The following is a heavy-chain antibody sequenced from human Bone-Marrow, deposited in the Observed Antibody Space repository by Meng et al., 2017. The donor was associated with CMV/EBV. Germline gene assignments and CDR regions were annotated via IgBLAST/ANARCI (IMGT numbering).Heavy chain of an antibody. Sequence: GGSLRLSCAASGFTVSSNYMSWVRQAPGKGLEWVSVIYSGGSTYYADSVKGRFTISRDNSKNTLYLQMNSLRAEDTAVYYCARGRYSSSWHNFDYWGQGTLVTVYS. CDR3: ARGRYSSSWHNFDY. CDR1: GFTVSSNY. V-gene: IGHV3-53*01. D-gene: IGHD6-13*01. CDR2: IYSGGST. J-gene: IGHJ4*02.